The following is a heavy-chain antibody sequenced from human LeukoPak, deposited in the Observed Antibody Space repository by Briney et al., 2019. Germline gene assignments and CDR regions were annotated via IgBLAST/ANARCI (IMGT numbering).Heavy chain of an antibody. CDR2: ISSSGSSI. CDR3: AKSIVATIDFDY. J-gene: IGHJ4*02. D-gene: IGHD5-12*01. CDR1: GFTFSSYS. Sequence: GGSLRLSCAASGFTFSSYSMNWVRQAPGKGREWLSYISSSGSSIYYADSVKGRFTISRDNVKNLLYLQMHSLRGEDTALYYCAKSIVATIDFDYWGQGTLVTVSS. V-gene: IGHV3-48*01.